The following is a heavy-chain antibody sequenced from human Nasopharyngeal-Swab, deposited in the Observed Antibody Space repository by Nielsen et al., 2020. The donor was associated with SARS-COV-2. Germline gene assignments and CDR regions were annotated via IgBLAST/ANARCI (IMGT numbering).Heavy chain of an antibody. CDR3: GKFPVNGPIVFDY. Sequence: GESLKISCGASGFTFGCSWMHWVRQAPGKGLVWVSGISADGSSPRYADSVRGRFTISRDNAKNTLFLQMNSLRVDDTAVYYCGKFPVNGPIVFDYWGQGTLVTVSS. V-gene: IGHV3-74*01. CDR1: GFTFGCSW. J-gene: IGHJ4*02. D-gene: IGHD1-26*01. CDR2: ISADGSSP.